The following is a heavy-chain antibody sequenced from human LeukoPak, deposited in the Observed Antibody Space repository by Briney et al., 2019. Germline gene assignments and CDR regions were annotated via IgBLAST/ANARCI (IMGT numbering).Heavy chain of an antibody. D-gene: IGHD3-22*01. V-gene: IGHV3-66*04. CDR2: IYSGGST. CDR1: GFTVSSNY. Sequence: GGSLRLSCAASGFTVSSNYMSWVRQAPGKGLEWVSVIYSGGSTYYADSVKGRFTISRDNSKNTLYLQMNSLRAEDTAVYYCVRQYYDSSGIFDYWGQGTLVTVSS. CDR3: VRQYYDSSGIFDY. J-gene: IGHJ4*02.